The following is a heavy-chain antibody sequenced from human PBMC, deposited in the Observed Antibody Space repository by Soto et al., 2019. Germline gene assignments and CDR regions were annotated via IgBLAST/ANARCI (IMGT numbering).Heavy chain of an antibody. J-gene: IGHJ1*01. Sequence: EVQLLESGGGLVQPGGSLRLSCAASGFTFSSYAMSWVRQAPGKGLEWVSGISGSGDSTYYADSVKGRFTISRDNSKNTLYLQMNSLRAEDTAVYYCAKGVPGIAVAGTGYFQNWGQGTLVTVSS. V-gene: IGHV3-23*01. D-gene: IGHD6-19*01. CDR3: AKGVPGIAVAGTGYFQN. CDR2: ISGSGDST. CDR1: GFTFSSYA.